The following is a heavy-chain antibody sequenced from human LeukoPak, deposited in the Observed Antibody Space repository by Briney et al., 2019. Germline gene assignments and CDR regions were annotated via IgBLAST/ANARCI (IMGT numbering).Heavy chain of an antibody. Sequence: GGSLRLSCAVSGITLSNYGMSWVRQAPGKGLEWVAGITGSGGRTNYADSVKGRFTISRDNPKNTLYLQMNSLSAEDTAVNFCAKRGVVIRVILVGFHKEAYYFDSWGQGALVTVSS. CDR1: GITLSNYG. CDR2: ITGSGGRT. CDR3: AKRGVVIRVILVGFHKEAYYFDS. D-gene: IGHD3-22*01. J-gene: IGHJ4*02. V-gene: IGHV3-23*01.